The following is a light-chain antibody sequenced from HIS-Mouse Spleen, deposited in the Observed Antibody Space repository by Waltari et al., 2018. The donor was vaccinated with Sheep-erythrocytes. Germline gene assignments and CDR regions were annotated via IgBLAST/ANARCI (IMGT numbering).Light chain of an antibody. J-gene: IGLJ3*02. Sequence: QSALTQPRSVSGSPGQSVPISCTGTSRDVGGYTYVPWYQQHPGKAPKLMIYDVSKRPSGVPDRFSGSKSGNTASLTISGLQAEDEADYYCCSYAGSYTFWVFGGGTKLTVL. CDR2: DVS. V-gene: IGLV2-11*01. CDR3: CSYAGSYTFWV. CDR1: SRDVGGYTY.